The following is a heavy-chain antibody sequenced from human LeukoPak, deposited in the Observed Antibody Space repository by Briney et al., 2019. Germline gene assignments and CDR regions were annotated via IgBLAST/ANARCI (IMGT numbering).Heavy chain of an antibody. Sequence: GGSLRLSCAASGFTFSSYWMSWVRQAPGKGLEWVANIKQDGSEKYYVDSVKGRFTISRDNAKNSLYLQMNSLRAEDTAVYYCSRDPTYYLRYGYFDYWGQGALVTVSS. D-gene: IGHD1-26*01. J-gene: IGHJ4*02. CDR2: IKQDGSEK. V-gene: IGHV3-7*01. CDR1: GFTFSSYW. CDR3: SRDPTYYLRYGYFDY.